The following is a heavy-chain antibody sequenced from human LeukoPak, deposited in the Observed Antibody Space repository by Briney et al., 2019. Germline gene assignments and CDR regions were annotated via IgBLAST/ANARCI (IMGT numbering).Heavy chain of an antibody. CDR1: GFTFSSYD. Sequence: GGSLRLSCAASGFTFSSYDMHWVRQATXXXXXWVSAIGTAGDTYYPGSVKGRFTISRENAKNSLYLQMNSLRAGDTAVYYCARGGYYDSSGYYYDYWGQGTLVTVSS. CDR3: ARGGYYDSSGYYYDY. V-gene: IGHV3-13*01. J-gene: IGHJ4*02. D-gene: IGHD3-22*01. CDR2: IGTAGDT.